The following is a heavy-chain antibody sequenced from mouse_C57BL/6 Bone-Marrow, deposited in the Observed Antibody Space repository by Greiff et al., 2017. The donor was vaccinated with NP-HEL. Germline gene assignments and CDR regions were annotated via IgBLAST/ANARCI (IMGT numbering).Heavy chain of an antibody. CDR1: GFTFSDAW. J-gene: IGHJ3*01. V-gene: IGHV6-6*01. CDR2: IRNKANNHAS. Sequence: EVKLEESGGGLVQPGGSMKLSCAASGFTFSDAWMDWVRQSPEQGLEWVAEIRNKANNHASYYAVSVKGRFTISSDDSKSSVYLQMNSLRAEDTGIYYCTTAYGSSPWFAYWGQGTLVTVSA. D-gene: IGHD1-1*01. CDR3: TTAYGSSPWFAY.